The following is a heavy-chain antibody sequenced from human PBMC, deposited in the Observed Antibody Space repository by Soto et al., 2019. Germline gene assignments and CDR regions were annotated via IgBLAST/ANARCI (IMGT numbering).Heavy chain of an antibody. CDR3: VRVPGP. CDR1: GGSISSGGYS. CDR2: IYHSGST. Sequence: SETLSLTCVVSGGSISSGGYSWSWIRQPPGKGLEWIGYIYHSGSTYYNPSLRSRVTISVDRSKNQFSLKLSSVTAADTAVYYCVRVPGPWGLGTLVTVSS. V-gene: IGHV4-30-2*01. J-gene: IGHJ5*02.